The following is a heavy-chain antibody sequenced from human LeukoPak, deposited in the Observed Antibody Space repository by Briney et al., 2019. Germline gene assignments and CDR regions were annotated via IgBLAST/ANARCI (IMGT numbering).Heavy chain of an antibody. Sequence: GGSLRLSCAASGFTFSSYEMSWVRQAPGKGLEWVSYISSSGSTIYYADSVKGRFTISRDNAKNSLYLQMNSLRAEDTAVYYCARHSIAAAGLLYYYYYMDVWGKGTTVTVSS. V-gene: IGHV3-48*03. CDR2: ISSSGSTI. CDR3: ARHSIAAAGLLYYYYYMDV. CDR1: GFTFSSYE. D-gene: IGHD6-13*01. J-gene: IGHJ6*03.